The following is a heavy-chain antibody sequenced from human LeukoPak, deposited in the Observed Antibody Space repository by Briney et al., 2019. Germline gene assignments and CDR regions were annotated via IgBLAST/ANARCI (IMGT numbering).Heavy chain of an antibody. J-gene: IGHJ6*02. D-gene: IGHD2-15*01. CDR1: GGTFSSYA. Sequence: SVKVSCKASGGTFSSYAISWVRQAPGQGLEWMGGTIPIFGTANYAQKFQGRVTITADESTSTAYMELSSLRSEDTAVYYCARDQVVVVVAATLVYYGMDVWGQGTTVTVSS. CDR2: TIPIFGTA. CDR3: ARDQVVVVVAATLVYYGMDV. V-gene: IGHV1-69*13.